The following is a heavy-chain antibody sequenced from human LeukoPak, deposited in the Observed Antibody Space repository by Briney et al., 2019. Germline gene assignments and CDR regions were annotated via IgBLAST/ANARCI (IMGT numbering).Heavy chain of an antibody. CDR2: INHSGST. J-gene: IGHJ4*02. CDR1: DGSFSSYY. V-gene: IGHV4-34*01. D-gene: IGHD5-24*01. Sequence: QSQTLSLTCGVYDGSFSSYYWSWIRQPPGKGLEWIGEINHSGSTNYNPSLKSRLTISVDTSKNQFSLKLSSVTAADTAVYYCARVTPRMASRMFDYWGQGTLVTVSS. CDR3: ARVTPRMASRMFDY.